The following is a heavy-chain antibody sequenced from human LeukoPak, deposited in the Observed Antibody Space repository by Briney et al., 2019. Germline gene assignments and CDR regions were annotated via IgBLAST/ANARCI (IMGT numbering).Heavy chain of an antibody. D-gene: IGHD5-24*01. CDR1: GGSISSYY. V-gene: IGHV4-59*01. CDR3: ARGGDGYKYDYFDY. J-gene: IGHJ4*02. Sequence: SETLSLTCTVSGGSISSYYWSWIRQPPGKGLEWIGYIYYSGSTNYNPSLKSRVTISVDTSRNQFSLKLSSVTAADTAVYYCARGGDGYKYDYFDYWGQGTLVTVSS. CDR2: IYYSGST.